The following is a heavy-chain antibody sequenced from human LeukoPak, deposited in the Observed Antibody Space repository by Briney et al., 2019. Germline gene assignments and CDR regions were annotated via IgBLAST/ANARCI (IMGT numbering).Heavy chain of an antibody. CDR3: ARDPGPTGFDY. V-gene: IGHV3-48*03. CDR1: GFTFSSYE. J-gene: IGHJ4*02. Sequence: GGSLRLSCAASGFTFSSYEMNWVRQAPGKGLEWVSYISSSGSTIYYADSVKGRFTISRDNAKNSLYLQMNSLRAEDTAVYYCARDPGPTGFDYWGQGTLVTVSS. D-gene: IGHD3-9*01. CDR2: ISSSGSTI.